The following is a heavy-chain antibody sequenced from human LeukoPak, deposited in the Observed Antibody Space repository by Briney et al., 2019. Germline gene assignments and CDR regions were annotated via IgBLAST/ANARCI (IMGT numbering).Heavy chain of an antibody. CDR3: AKFYRATRGACDS. J-gene: IGHJ4*02. CDR2: INSDGTST. CDR1: GFIFSSYW. V-gene: IGHV3-74*01. D-gene: IGHD2-21*02. Sequence: GGSLRLSCAASGFIFSSYWMHWVRQAPGKGLVWVSRINSDGTSTRYADSVKGRFTISRDSAKNTLYLQMNSLRAEDTAIYYCAKFYRATRGACDSWGQGTLVTVSS.